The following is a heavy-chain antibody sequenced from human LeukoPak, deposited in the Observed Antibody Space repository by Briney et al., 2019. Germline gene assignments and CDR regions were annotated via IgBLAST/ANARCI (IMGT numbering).Heavy chain of an antibody. CDR3: ARDRSPFYYYDSSGYQDH. D-gene: IGHD3-22*01. CDR2: IKQDGSEK. Sequence: GGSLRLSCAASGFTFSSYWMSWVRQAPGRGLEWVANIKQDGSEKYYVDSVKGRFTISRDNAKNSLYLQMNSLRAEDTAVYYCARDRSPFYYYDSSGYQDHWGQGTLVTVSS. CDR1: GFTFSSYW. J-gene: IGHJ4*02. V-gene: IGHV3-7*03.